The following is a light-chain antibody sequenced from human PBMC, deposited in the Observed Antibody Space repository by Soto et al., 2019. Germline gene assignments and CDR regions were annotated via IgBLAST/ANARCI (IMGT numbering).Light chain of an antibody. V-gene: IGKV1-9*01. CDR3: QQFTSYPLT. J-gene: IGKJ5*01. CDR1: QDTTTY. CDR2: TAS. Sequence: DIQLTQSPSFLSASVGDRVTIACRASQDTTTYLAWYQQKPGKAPKLLISTASTLQSGVPSRFSGSGSGTEFTLTISSLQPEDFPTYYFQQFTSYPLTFGQRTRLDMK.